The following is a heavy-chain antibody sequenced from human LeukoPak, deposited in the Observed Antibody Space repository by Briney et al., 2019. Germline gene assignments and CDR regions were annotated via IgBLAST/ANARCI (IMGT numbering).Heavy chain of an antibody. CDR1: GFTFSDYY. J-gene: IGHJ6*02. CDR3: HLGVVPAAIRRLGGMDV. CDR2: ISSSGSTI. Sequence: PGGPLRLSCAASGFTFSDYYMSWLRQAPGKGLEWVSYISSSGSTIYYADSVKGRFTISRDNAKNSLYLQMNSLRADDTAVYYCHLGVVPAAIRRLGGMDVWGQGTTVTVSS. V-gene: IGHV3-11*01. D-gene: IGHD2-2*02.